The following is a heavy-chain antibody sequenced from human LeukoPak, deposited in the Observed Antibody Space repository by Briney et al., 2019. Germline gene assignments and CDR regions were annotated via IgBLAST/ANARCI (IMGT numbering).Heavy chain of an antibody. V-gene: IGHV3-21*01. J-gene: IGHJ4*02. CDR2: ISSSSSYI. D-gene: IGHD3-10*01. CDR3: ARHPRNWWFGEFRRSYCFDY. CDR1: GFTFSSYS. Sequence: GGSLRLSCAASGFTFSSYSMNWVRQAPGKGLEWVSSISSSSSYIYYADSVKGRFTISRDNAKNSLYLQMNSLRAEDTAVYYCARHPRNWWFGEFRRSYCFDYWGQGTLVTVSS.